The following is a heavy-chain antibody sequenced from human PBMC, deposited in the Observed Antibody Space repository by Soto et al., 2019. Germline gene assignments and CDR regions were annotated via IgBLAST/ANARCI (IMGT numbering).Heavy chain of an antibody. Sequence: EEQLVESGGGLVQPGGSLRLSCVASGFILSGYDMHWVRQATGEGLEWVSAIGTAGDPYYSGSVKGRFTISRGNAENSVYLQMNSLRAGDTAVYYCARAVYDSSGYYFYAMDVWGPGTTVTVSS. J-gene: IGHJ6*02. CDR3: ARAVYDSSGYYFYAMDV. D-gene: IGHD3-22*01. CDR1: GFILSGYD. CDR2: IGTAGDP. V-gene: IGHV3-13*05.